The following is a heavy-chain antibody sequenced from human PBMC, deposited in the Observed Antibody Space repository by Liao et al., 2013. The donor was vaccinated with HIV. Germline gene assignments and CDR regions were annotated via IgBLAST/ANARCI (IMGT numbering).Heavy chain of an antibody. CDR2: INHSGST. D-gene: IGHD3-3*01. Sequence: QVQLQQWGAGLLKPSETLSLTCAVYDGSFSGYYWSWIRQPPGKGLEWIGEINHSGSTNYNPSLKSRVTISVDTSKNQFSLKLSSVTAADTAVYYCARANFYDFWSYAFDIWGQGTMVTVSS. CDR3: ARANFYDFWSYAFDI. CDR1: DGSFSGYY. J-gene: IGHJ3*02. V-gene: IGHV4-34*01.